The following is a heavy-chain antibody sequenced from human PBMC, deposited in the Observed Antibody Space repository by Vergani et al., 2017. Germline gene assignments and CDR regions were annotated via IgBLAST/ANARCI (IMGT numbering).Heavy chain of an antibody. CDR3: TTHPGYCSSTSCYERFDY. D-gene: IGHD2-2*03. CDR1: GFTFSNAW. CDR2: IKSKTDGGTT. J-gene: IGHJ4*02. Sequence: EVQLVESGGGLVKPGGSLRLSCAASGFTFSNAWMSWVRQAPGKGLEWVGRIKSKTDGGTTDYAAPGKGRFTISRDDSKNTLYLQMNSLKTEDTAVYYCTTHPGYCSSTSCYERFDYWGQGTLVTVSS. V-gene: IGHV3-15*01.